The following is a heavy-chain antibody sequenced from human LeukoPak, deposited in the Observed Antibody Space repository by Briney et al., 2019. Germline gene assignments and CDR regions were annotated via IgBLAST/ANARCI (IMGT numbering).Heavy chain of an antibody. Sequence: GGSLRLSCAASGFTFSSYWMHWVRQAPGKGLVWVSRINSDGSSTSYADSVKGRFTISRDNAKNSLYLQMNSLRAEDTAVYYCARVGGGLQLWFGFDYWGQGTPVTVSS. CDR3: ARVGGGLQLWFGFDY. CDR1: GFTFSSYW. D-gene: IGHD5-18*01. V-gene: IGHV3-74*01. J-gene: IGHJ4*02. CDR2: INSDGSST.